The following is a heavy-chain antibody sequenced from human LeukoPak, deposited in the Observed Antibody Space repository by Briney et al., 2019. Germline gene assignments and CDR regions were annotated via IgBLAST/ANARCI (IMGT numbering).Heavy chain of an antibody. CDR1: GFSFSSYW. D-gene: IGHD6-13*01. V-gene: IGHV3-7*03. J-gene: IGHJ4*02. CDR3: ARTGYTSSWSGMRIPYYFDY. CDR2: IKQDGSET. Sequence: QSGGSLRLSCAASGFSFSSYWMSWVRQAPGKGLEWVANIKQDGSETYYVDSVKGRFTISRDNAKNSLYLQMNSLKAEDTAVYYCARTGYTSSWSGMRIPYYFDYWGQGTLVAVSS.